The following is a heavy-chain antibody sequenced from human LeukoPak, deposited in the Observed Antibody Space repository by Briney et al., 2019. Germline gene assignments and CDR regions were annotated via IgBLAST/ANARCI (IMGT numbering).Heavy chain of an antibody. CDR2: ISSSISYI. J-gene: IGHJ5*02. CDR3: ARDRGTGDYDP. Sequence: GGCLRLSCAASGFTFSSYSMNWVRQAPGKGLEWVSSISSSISYIYYANSVKGRFTISRDNAKNSLYLQMNSLRAEDTAVYYCARDRGTGDYDPWGQGTLVTVSS. CDR1: GFTFSSYS. V-gene: IGHV3-21*01. D-gene: IGHD4-17*01.